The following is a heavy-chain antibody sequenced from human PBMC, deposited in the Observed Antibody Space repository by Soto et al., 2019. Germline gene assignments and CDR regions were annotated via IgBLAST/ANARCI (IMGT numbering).Heavy chain of an antibody. CDR1: GVTISNHW. Sequence: GGSLRLSCAASGVTISNHWMSWLRQAPGKGLEWVANIKQDGSEKLYVDSVKGRFTISRDNPKNSAYLQMNSLRAEDTAVYYCSTNLQWWGQGTLVTVSS. CDR2: IKQDGSEK. V-gene: IGHV3-7*01. D-gene: IGHD6-19*01. CDR3: STNLQW. J-gene: IGHJ4*02.